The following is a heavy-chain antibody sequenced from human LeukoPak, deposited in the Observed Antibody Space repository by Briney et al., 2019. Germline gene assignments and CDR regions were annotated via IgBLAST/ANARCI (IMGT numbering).Heavy chain of an antibody. CDR2: IYTSGSI. CDR3: ARARQGKSRAAAASNWFDP. Sequence: SETLSLTCTVSGGSISSYYWSRIRQPAGKGLEWIGRIYTSGSINYNPSLKSRVTMSVDTSKNQFSLKLSSVTAADTAVYYCARARQGKSRAAAASNWFDPWGQGTLVTVSS. CDR1: GGSISSYY. V-gene: IGHV4-4*07. D-gene: IGHD6-13*01. J-gene: IGHJ5*02.